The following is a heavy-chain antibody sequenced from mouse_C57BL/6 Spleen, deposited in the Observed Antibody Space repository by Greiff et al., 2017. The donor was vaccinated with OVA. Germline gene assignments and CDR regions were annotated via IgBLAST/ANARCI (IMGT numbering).Heavy chain of an antibody. CDR2: LDPENGDT. J-gene: IGHJ3*01. Sequence: VQLQQSGAELVRPGASVKLSCTASGFNIKDDYMHWVKQRPEQGLEWIGWLDPENGDTEYASKFQGKATITADTSSNTAYLQLSSLTSEDTAVYCCGGSSCWAYWGQGTLVTVSA. V-gene: IGHV14-4*01. CDR1: GFNIKDDY. D-gene: IGHD1-1*01. CDR3: GGSSCWAY.